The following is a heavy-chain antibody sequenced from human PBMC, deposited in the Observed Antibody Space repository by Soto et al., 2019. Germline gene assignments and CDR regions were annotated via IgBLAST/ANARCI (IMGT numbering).Heavy chain of an antibody. V-gene: IGHV1-2*02. D-gene: IGHD3-22*01. Sequence: GASVKVFCKTSGYIFTDHLIHWVRQSPGQGLQWVGWVHPDSGGTNVAQAFQDRVTMTADTSITTAYMDLARLRPDDTAIFYCARGAQGFFPVSGIYFYFDHWGQGTPVTVSS. CDR3: ARGAQGFFPVSGIYFYFDH. CDR1: GYIFTDHL. J-gene: IGHJ4*02. CDR2: VHPDSGGT.